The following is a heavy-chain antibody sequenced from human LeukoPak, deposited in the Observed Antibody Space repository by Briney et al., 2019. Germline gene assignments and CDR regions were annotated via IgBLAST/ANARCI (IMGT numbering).Heavy chain of an antibody. V-gene: IGHV1-18*01. Sequence: AASVKVSCKAAGYTFTSYGISWVRQAPGQGLDWMGWISAHSGDTNYVQKFQGRVTMTTDTSTSTAYMDLRSLRSDDSAVYYCARVDSSGWYFDYWGQGTLVTVSS. CDR3: ARVDSSGWYFDY. D-gene: IGHD6-19*01. CDR1: GYTFTSYG. CDR2: ISAHSGDT. J-gene: IGHJ4*02.